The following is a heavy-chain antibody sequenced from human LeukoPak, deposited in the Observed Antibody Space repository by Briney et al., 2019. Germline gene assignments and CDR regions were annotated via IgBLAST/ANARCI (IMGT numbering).Heavy chain of an antibody. CDR3: ARAHYYDSRYNWFDL. D-gene: IGHD3-22*01. CDR2: IIPILGIA. V-gene: IGHV1-69*02. J-gene: IGHJ5*02. CDR1: GGTFSSYT. Sequence: SVKVSCKASGGTFSSYTISWVRQAPGQGLEWMGRIIPILGIANYAQKFQGRVTITADKSTSTAYMELSSLRSEDTAVYYCARAHYYDSRYNWFDLWGQGTLVTVSS.